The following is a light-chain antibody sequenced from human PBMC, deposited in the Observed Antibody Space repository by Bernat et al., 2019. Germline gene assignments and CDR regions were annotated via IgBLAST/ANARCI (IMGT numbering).Light chain of an antibody. J-gene: IGLJ3*02. V-gene: IGLV2-11*01. CDR3: CSFAGNSAWV. Sequence: QSALTQPRSVSGSPGQSVTVSFTGSSRDIGGYNYVSWYQQHPGKAPKLLLYYVNQRPSGVPDRFSGSKSGNTASLTISGGQGEEEDDYYCCSFAGNSAWVFGGGTTVTVL. CDR2: YVN. CDR1: SRDIGGYNY.